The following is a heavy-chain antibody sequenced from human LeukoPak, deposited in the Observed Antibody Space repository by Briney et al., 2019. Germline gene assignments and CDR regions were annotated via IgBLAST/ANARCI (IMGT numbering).Heavy chain of an antibody. D-gene: IGHD6-13*01. CDR2: VRDKTNNYAT. CDR3: TTIAAAGYYFDY. J-gene: IGHJ4*02. CDR1: GFTFSDSP. Sequence: GGSLRLSCAASGFTFSDSPMHWVRQASGKGLEWVGRVRDKTNNYATAYAASVKGRFTISRDDSKNTAYLQMNSLKTEDTAFYYCTTIAAAGYYFDYWGQGTLVTVSS. V-gene: IGHV3-73*01.